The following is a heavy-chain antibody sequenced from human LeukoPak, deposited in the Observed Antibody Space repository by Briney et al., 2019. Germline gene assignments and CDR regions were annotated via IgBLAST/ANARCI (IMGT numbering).Heavy chain of an antibody. Sequence: SQTLSLTCTVSGGSISSGDYYWSWIRQPPGKGLEWIGYTYHSGSSYYNPSLKSRVTISVDTSKNQFSLKMNSVTAADTAVYYCARAGRNWFDPWGQGTLVTVSS. D-gene: IGHD6-19*01. CDR3: ARAGRNWFDP. CDR1: GGSISSGDYY. J-gene: IGHJ5*02. V-gene: IGHV4-30-4*01. CDR2: TYHSGSS.